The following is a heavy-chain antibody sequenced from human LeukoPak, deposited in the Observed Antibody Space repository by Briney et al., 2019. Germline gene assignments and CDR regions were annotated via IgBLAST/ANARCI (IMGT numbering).Heavy chain of an antibody. D-gene: IGHD2-15*01. Sequence: PGGSLRLSCAASGFTFSNYAMHWVRQAPGKGLEWVAVISYDGSNKYYADSVKGRFTISRDNSKNTLYLQMNSLRTEDTAAYYCAREDGYCSGGNCYSYFVSWGQGTLVTVSS. J-gene: IGHJ4*02. CDR1: GFTFSNYA. V-gene: IGHV3-30*03. CDR3: AREDGYCSGGNCYSYFVS. CDR2: ISYDGSNK.